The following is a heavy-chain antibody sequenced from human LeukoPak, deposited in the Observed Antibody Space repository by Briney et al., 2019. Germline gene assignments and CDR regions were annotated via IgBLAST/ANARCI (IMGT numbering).Heavy chain of an antibody. V-gene: IGHV3-33*06. CDR3: AKDRDTAMEIDY. D-gene: IGHD5-18*01. J-gene: IGHJ4*02. CDR2: IWYDGSKE. Sequence: GGSLRLSCAASGFSFGSYGMHWVRQAPGKGLEWVAVIWYDGSKEYYADSVKGRFTISRDNSKNTLYLQMNSLRAEDTAVYYCAKDRDTAMEIDYWGQGTLVTVSS. CDR1: GFSFGSYG.